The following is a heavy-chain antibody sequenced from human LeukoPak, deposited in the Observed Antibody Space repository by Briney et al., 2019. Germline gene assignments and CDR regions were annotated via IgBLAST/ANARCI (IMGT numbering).Heavy chain of an antibody. D-gene: IGHD3-9*01. V-gene: IGHV3-23*01. CDR2: ISGSGGST. J-gene: IGHJ6*03. CDR3: AKGKRDDILTGYPYYYYYMDV. Sequence: GGSLRLSCAASGFTFSNAWMSWVRQAPGKGLEWVSAISGSGGSTYYADSVKGRFTISRDNSKNTLYLQMNSLRAEDTAVYYCAKGKRDDILTGYPYYYYYMDVWGKGTTVTISS. CDR1: GFTFSNAW.